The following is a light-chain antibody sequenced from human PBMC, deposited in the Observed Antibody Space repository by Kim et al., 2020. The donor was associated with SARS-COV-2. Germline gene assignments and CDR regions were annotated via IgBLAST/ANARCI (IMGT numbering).Light chain of an antibody. V-gene: IGKV3D-20*01. CDR3: QQYGSSLKT. CDR2: DAS. J-gene: IGKJ1*01. CDR1: QSVSSNY. Sequence: SPGERATLSCGASQSVSSNYIAWYQQKPGLAPRLLIYDASSRATGIPDRFSGSGSGTDFTLTISRLEPEDFAVYYCQQYGSSLKTFVQGTKVDIK.